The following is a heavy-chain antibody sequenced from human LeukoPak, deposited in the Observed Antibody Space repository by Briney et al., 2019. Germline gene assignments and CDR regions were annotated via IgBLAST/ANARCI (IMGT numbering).Heavy chain of an antibody. CDR1: GFPFSRYT. Sequence: GGSLRLSCAASGFPFSRYTMNWFRQAPGKGLEWVSSISSSSGYIYYADSVKGRFTISRDNSKNTLYLQMNSLRAEDTAVYYCAKDYYDSSGYYFGPSDWGQGTLVTVSS. V-gene: IGHV3-21*01. CDR2: ISSSSGYI. D-gene: IGHD3-22*01. J-gene: IGHJ4*02. CDR3: AKDYYDSSGYYFGPSD.